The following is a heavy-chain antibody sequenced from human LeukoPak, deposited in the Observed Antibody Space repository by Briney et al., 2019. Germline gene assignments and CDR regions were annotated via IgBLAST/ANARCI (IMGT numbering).Heavy chain of an antibody. CDR2: ISTYNGNT. Sequence: ASVKVSCKASGYTFTSYGISWVRQAPGQGLELMGWISTYNGNTNYAQKLQGRVTMTTDTSTSTAYMELRSLRAEDTAVYYCARDPHILTEWELLGNFDYWGQGTLVTVSS. CDR1: GYTFTSYG. CDR3: ARDPHILTEWELLGNFDY. J-gene: IGHJ4*02. V-gene: IGHV1-18*04. D-gene: IGHD1-26*01.